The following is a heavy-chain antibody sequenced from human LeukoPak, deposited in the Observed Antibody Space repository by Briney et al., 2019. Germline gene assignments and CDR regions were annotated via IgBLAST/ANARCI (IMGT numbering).Heavy chain of an antibody. D-gene: IGHD6-19*01. CDR1: GFTFSSYS. Sequence: PGGSLRLSCAASGFTFSSYSMNWVRQAPGKGLEWVSSISSSSGYIYYADSVKGRFTISRDNAKNSLYLQMNSLRAEDTAVYYCARGVRQWLLTYYFDYWGQGTLVTVSS. CDR3: ARGVRQWLLTYYFDY. V-gene: IGHV3-21*01. J-gene: IGHJ4*02. CDR2: ISSSSGYI.